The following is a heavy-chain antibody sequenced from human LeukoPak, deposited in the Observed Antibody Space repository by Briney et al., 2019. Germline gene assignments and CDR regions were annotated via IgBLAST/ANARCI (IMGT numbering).Heavy chain of an antibody. CDR3: ARDLPFEGVLEWLLEY. Sequence: ASVKVSCKPSGYTFTSFGITWVRQAPGQGLEWIGWISNFDAKTNYAQKFDGRVTMTTDSSTSTAYLELIRLKSDDTAVYYCARDLPFEGVLEWLLEYWGQGTLVTVSS. V-gene: IGHV1-18*04. J-gene: IGHJ1*01. CDR2: ISNFDAKT. D-gene: IGHD3-3*01. CDR1: GYTFTSFG.